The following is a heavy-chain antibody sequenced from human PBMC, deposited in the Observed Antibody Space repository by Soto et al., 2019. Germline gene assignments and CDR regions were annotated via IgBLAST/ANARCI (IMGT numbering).Heavy chain of an antibody. Sequence: GGSLRLSCVASGFTFSNYGMHWVRQAPGKGLEWVSTILVDGRSFYVDSVKGRFTISRDSSQNTVYLQMNSLTAGDTALYYCAKATATGGGAFDICGQGTMVTVSS. CDR3: AKATATGGGAFDI. V-gene: IGHV3-23*01. CDR2: ILVDGRS. J-gene: IGHJ3*02. D-gene: IGHD2-8*02. CDR1: GFTFSNYG.